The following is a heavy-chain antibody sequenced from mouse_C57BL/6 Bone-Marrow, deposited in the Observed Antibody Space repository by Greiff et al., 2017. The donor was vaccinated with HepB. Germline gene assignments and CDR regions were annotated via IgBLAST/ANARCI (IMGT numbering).Heavy chain of an antibody. CDR1: GYSITSGYY. D-gene: IGHD1-2*01. CDR3: ARNYGPAWGYFDY. J-gene: IGHJ2*01. Sequence: ESGPGLVKPSQSLSLTCSVTGYSITSGYYWNWIRQFPGNKLEWMGYISYDGSNNYNPSLKNRISITRDTSKNQFFLKLNSVTTEDTATYYCARNYGPAWGYFDYWGQGTTLTVSS. CDR2: ISYDGSN. V-gene: IGHV3-6*01.